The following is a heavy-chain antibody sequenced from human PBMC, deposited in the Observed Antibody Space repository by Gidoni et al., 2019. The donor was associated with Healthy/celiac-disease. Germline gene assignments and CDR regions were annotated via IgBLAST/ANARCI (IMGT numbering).Heavy chain of an antibody. CDR1: GYTFTSYG. CDR3: ARSNWNEQVGDYYYYYYMDV. V-gene: IGHV1-18*01. CDR2: ISAYNGNT. D-gene: IGHD1-1*01. J-gene: IGHJ6*03. Sequence: QVQLVQSGAEVKKPGASVKVSCKVSGYTFTSYGIRWVRQAPGQGLEWMGWISAYNGNTNYAQKLQGRVTMTTDTSTSTAYMELRSLRSDDTAVYYCARSNWNEQVGDYYYYYYMDVWGKGTTVTVSS.